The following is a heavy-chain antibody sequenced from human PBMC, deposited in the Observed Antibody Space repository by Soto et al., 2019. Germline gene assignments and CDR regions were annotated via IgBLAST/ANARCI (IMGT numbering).Heavy chain of an antibody. Sequence: QVQLVESGGGVVQPERSLRLSCAASGFTFSSYAMHWVRQAPGKGLEWVAVISYDGYNIYYADSVKGRFTISRDNSKNTLYLQMNSLRTEDTAVYHCAREAEGLDYWGQGALATVSS. CDR3: AREAEGLDY. CDR1: GFTFSSYA. J-gene: IGHJ4*02. V-gene: IGHV3-30-3*01. CDR2: ISYDGYNI.